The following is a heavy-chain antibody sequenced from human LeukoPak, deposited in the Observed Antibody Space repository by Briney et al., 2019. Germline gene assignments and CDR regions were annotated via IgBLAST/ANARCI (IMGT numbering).Heavy chain of an antibody. V-gene: IGHV4-39*01. CDR2: IYYSGST. CDR3: ASVGPRIAAPPGNWFDP. J-gene: IGHJ5*02. CDR1: GGSISSSSYY. Sequence: SQTLSLTCTVSGGSISSSSYYWGWIRQPPGKGLEWIGSIYYSGSTYYNPSLKSRVTISVDTSKNQFSLKLSSVTAADTAVYYCASVGPRIAAPPGNWFDPWGQGTLVTVSS. D-gene: IGHD6-6*01.